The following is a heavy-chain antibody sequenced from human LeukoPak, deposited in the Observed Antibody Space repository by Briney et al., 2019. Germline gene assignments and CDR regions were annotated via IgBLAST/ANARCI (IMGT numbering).Heavy chain of an antibody. CDR2: IRYDGSNK. J-gene: IGHJ6*03. CDR1: GFTFDDYA. Sequence: GRSLRLSCAASGFTFDDYAMHWVRQAPGKGLEWVAFIRYDGSNKYYADSVKGRFTISRDNSKNTLYLQMNSLRAEDTAVYYCAKDPYYYYYMDVWGKGTTVTVSS. CDR3: AKDPYYYYYMDV. V-gene: IGHV3-30*02.